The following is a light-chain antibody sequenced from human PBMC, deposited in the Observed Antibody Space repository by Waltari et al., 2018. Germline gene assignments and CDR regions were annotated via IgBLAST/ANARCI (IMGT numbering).Light chain of an antibody. CDR1: QNIDTY. Sequence: DIHMTQSPSSLSASIGARVTITCRASQNIDTYLNWYQQKPGKAPKLLIYTTSTLQSGVPSRFSGTVSETDFTLTISSLQPEDFATYYCQQSYSPPRTFGPGTKVDI. V-gene: IGKV1-39*01. CDR3: QQSYSPPRT. CDR2: TTS. J-gene: IGKJ3*01.